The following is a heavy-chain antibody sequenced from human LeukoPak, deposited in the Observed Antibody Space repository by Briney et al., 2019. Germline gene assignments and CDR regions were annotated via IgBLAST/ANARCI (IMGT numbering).Heavy chain of an antibody. D-gene: IGHD3-10*01. CDR1: GFTFSSYG. Sequence: PGGSLRLSCAASGFTFSSYGMRWVRQAPGRGLEWVAFIPFDGSNKYYADSVKGRFTISRDNSKNTLYLQMNSLRAEDTAVYYCAKFAGYGSGSYPSQDYYYYGMDVWGQGTTVTVSS. J-gene: IGHJ6*02. CDR3: AKFAGYGSGSYPSQDYYYYGMDV. V-gene: IGHV3-30*02. CDR2: IPFDGSNK.